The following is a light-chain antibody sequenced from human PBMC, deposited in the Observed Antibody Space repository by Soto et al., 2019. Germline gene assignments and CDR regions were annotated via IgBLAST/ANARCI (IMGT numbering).Light chain of an antibody. CDR1: QSISSW. Sequence: ERDNNTCRASQSISSWLAWYQQKPGKAPKLLIYDASSLESGVPSRFSVSGSGTEFALTMSSLQPDEFATYYCEQYNSYPGTFGQGTKVDIK. CDR3: EQYNSYPGT. J-gene: IGKJ1*01. V-gene: IGKV1-5*01. CDR2: DAS.